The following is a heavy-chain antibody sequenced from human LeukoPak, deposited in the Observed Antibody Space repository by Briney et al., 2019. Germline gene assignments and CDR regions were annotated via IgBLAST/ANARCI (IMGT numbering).Heavy chain of an antibody. CDR2: ISSSSSTI. Sequence: GGSLRLSCAASGFTFSSYSMNWVRQAPGKGLEWVSSISSSSSTIYYADSVKGRFTISRDNAKNSLYLQMNSLRAEDTAVYYCARVHYSNYEAPYLDYWGQGTLVTVSS. CDR3: ARVHYSNYEAPYLDY. D-gene: IGHD4-11*01. J-gene: IGHJ4*02. V-gene: IGHV3-48*04. CDR1: GFTFSSYS.